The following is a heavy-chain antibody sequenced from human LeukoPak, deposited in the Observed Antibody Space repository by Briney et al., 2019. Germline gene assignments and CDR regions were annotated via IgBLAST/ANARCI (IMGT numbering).Heavy chain of an antibody. Sequence: SDTLSLTCTVSGGSFSSGGYCWGWLRQHPGNGLEWIGYIYYSVSTYYKTSLKSRVTISVDTSKNQFYLKLSSVTAADTAVYYCARNVPHDAFDIWGQGKMVTVSS. V-gene: IGHV4-31*03. CDR1: GGSFSSGGYC. CDR2: IYYSVST. D-gene: IGHD2-2*01. J-gene: IGHJ3*02. CDR3: ARNVPHDAFDI.